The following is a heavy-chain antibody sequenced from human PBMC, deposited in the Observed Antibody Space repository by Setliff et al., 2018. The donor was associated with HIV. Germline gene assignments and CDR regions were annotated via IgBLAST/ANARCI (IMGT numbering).Heavy chain of an antibody. CDR1: GGTFNSYG. Sequence: GASVKVSCKASGGTFNSYGITWVRQAPGQGLEWMGGIIPIFDTANYAPKFQGRVTITADESTSTAFMELSSLRSEDTAVYYCARDHGGTMVRGLIRYYYYYMDVWGQGTTVTVSS. J-gene: IGHJ6*03. CDR2: IIPIFDTA. CDR3: ARDHGGTMVRGLIRYYYYYMDV. D-gene: IGHD3-10*01. V-gene: IGHV1-69*13.